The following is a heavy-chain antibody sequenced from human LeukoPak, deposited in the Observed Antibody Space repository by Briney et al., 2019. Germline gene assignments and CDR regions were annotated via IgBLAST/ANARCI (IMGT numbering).Heavy chain of an antibody. J-gene: IGHJ5*02. V-gene: IGHV1-2*02. Sequence: ASVKVSCKASGYTFTGYYMHWVRQAPGQGLEWMGWINPNSGGTNYAQKFQGRVTMTRDTSISTAYMELSRLRSDDTAVYYCARAADVLLWFGEASRFDPWGQGTLVILSS. CDR1: GYTFTGYY. CDR3: ARAADVLLWFGEASRFDP. D-gene: IGHD3-10*01. CDR2: INPNSGGT.